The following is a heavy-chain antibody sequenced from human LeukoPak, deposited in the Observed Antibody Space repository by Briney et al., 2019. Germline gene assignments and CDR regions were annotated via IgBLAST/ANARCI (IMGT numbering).Heavy chain of an antibody. J-gene: IGHJ4*02. CDR1: GGSISGYY. CDR3: ARGRYTFDY. V-gene: IGHV4-59*01. Sequence: SETLSLTCTVSGGSISGYYWTWIRQPPGKGLEYIVYIYYSGRTNHNPSLKSRVTISVDTSKNQFSLKLSSVTAADTAVYYCARGRYTFDYWGQGTLVTVSS. D-gene: IGHD1-1*01. CDR2: IYYSGRT.